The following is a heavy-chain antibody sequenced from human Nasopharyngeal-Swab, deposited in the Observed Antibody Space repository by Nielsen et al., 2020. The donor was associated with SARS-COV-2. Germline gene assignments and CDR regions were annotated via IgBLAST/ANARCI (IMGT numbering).Heavy chain of an antibody. Sequence: GESLKISCAASGFTFSSYNMSWVRQAPGKGLEWVANIKQDGSEKYYVDSVKGRFTISRDNAKNSLYLQMNSLRAEDTAVYYCTHKSPVPSWGQGTLVTVSS. J-gene: IGHJ5*02. CDR3: THKSPVPS. V-gene: IGHV3-7*03. CDR2: IKQDGSEK. CDR1: GFTFSSYN.